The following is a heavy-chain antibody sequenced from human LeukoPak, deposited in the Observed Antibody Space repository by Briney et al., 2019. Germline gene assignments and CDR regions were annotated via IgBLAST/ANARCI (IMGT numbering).Heavy chain of an antibody. CDR1: GYTFTSYD. CDR2: MNPNSGNT. Sequence: ASVKVSCEASGYTFTSYDINWVRQATGQGLEWMGWMNPNSGNTGYAQKFQGRVTMTRNTSISTAYMELSSLRSEDTAVYYCARPDCSGGSCQGSYYYYYGLDVWGQGTTVTVSS. D-gene: IGHD2-15*01. CDR3: ARPDCSGGSCQGSYYYYYGLDV. J-gene: IGHJ6*02. V-gene: IGHV1-8*01.